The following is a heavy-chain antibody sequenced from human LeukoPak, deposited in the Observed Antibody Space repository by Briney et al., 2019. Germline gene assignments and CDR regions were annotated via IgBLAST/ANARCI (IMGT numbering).Heavy chain of an antibody. CDR1: GFTFSNYW. D-gene: IGHD2-15*01. Sequence: PGGSLRLSCAASGFTFSNYWMSRVRQAPGKGLEWVANIKQDGSEKCYVDSVKGRFTISRDNAKNSLYLQMNSLRAEDTAVYYCARDRWELLSNSYHYCGLDVWGQGTTVTVSS. CDR3: ARDRWELLSNSYHYCGLDV. V-gene: IGHV3-7*01. J-gene: IGHJ6*02. CDR2: IKQDGSEK.